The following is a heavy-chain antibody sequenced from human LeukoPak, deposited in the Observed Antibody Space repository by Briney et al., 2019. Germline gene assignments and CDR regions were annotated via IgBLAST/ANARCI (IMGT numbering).Heavy chain of an antibody. Sequence: SQALSLTCVISGDSVSSNSAAWNWIGQPPSRGLEWLGRTYYRSQWYYDYAVSVKSRITINVDTSKNQFYLRFNSVAPDDTAVYYCGREAAVGYSDYWGQGTLVTVSS. CDR3: GREAAVGYSDY. CDR1: GDSVSSNSAA. V-gene: IGHV6-1*01. CDR2: TYYRSQWYY. J-gene: IGHJ4*02. D-gene: IGHD6-13*01.